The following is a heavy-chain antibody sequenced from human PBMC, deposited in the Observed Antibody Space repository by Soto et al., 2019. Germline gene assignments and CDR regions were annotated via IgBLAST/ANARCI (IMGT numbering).Heavy chain of an antibody. Sequence: EVQLLESGGGLVQPGGFLRLSCAASGFTFSNYAMNWVRQAPGKGLEWVSAISGSGGFTYYADSVKGRFTISRDNSKNTLFLQMNSLRAEDTAVFYCAKDGDTNIVGNYFDYWGQGTLVTVSS. CDR1: GFTFSNYA. D-gene: IGHD5-12*01. CDR2: ISGSGGFT. V-gene: IGHV3-23*01. CDR3: AKDGDTNIVGNYFDY. J-gene: IGHJ4*02.